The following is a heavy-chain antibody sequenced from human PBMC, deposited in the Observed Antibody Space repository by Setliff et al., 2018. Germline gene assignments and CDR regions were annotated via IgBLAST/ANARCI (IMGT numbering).Heavy chain of an antibody. CDR1: GGSISSSSYY. V-gene: IGHV4-39*07. J-gene: IGHJ3*02. D-gene: IGHD3-16*02. CDR3: ARDLYDYVWGTYRYHDAFDI. CDR2: LKYSGST. Sequence: SETLSLTCTVSGGSISSSSYYWGWIRQPPGKGLEWIGSLKYSGSTYYNPSLKSRVTISVDTSKNQFSLKLNSVTAADTAVYYCARDLYDYVWGTYRYHDAFDIWGQGTMVTVSS.